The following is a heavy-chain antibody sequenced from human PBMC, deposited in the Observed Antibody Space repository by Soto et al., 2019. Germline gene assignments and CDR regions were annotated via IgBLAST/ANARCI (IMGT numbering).Heavy chain of an antibody. CDR2: ISGSGGST. J-gene: IGHJ5*02. CDR3: AKDLFDYGNYDYFGH. V-gene: IGHV3-23*01. D-gene: IGHD4-4*01. CDR1: GFTFSSYA. Sequence: GGSLRLSCAASGFTFSSYAMSWVRQAPGKGLEWVSAISGSGGSTYYADSVEGRFTISRDNSKNTLFLQMNGLTAGDTAVYYCAKDLFDYGNYDYFGHWGQGA.